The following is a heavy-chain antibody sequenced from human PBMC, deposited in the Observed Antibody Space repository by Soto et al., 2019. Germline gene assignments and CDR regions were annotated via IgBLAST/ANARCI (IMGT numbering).Heavy chain of an antibody. CDR1: GFTFSNYG. Sequence: QVQLVESGGGVVQPGRSLRLSCAASGFTFSNYGMHWVRQAPGKGLEWVSFIWYDGGNKYYAESVTGRFTISRDNSKNTLFLQMNSLRAEDTAVYYCARDGDVNTGFGKDYWGQGTLVTVSS. CDR3: ARDGDVNTGFGKDY. CDR2: IWYDGGNK. V-gene: IGHV3-33*01. D-gene: IGHD3-16*01. J-gene: IGHJ4*02.